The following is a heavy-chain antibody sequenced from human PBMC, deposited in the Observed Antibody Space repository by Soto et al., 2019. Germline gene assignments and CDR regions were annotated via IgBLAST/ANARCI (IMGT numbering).Heavy chain of an antibody. CDR2: INHSGST. V-gene: IGHV4-34*01. CDR1: GGSFSGYY. J-gene: IGHJ6*02. CDR3: ARRMLRYFDWPPPYYGMDV. Sequence: SETLSLTCAVYGGSFSGYYWSWIRQPPGKGLEWIGEINHSGSTNYNPSLKSRVTISVDTSKNQFSLKLSSVTAADTAVYYCARRMLRYFDWPPPYYGMDVWGQGTTVTVSS. D-gene: IGHD3-9*01.